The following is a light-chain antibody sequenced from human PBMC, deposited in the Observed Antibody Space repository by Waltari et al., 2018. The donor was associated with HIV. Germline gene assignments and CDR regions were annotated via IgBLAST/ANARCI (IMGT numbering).Light chain of an antibody. CDR1: TTDVGSSKL. V-gene: IGLV2-23*03. CDR3: CSYAGPSTFVL. J-gene: IGLJ2*01. Sequence: QSALTQPASVSGSPGQSITISCTGTTTDVGSSKLVYWYQHHPGKAPNLRIYEGSKRAAGISNRFSGSTSGNTAALTISGLQAEDEADYYCCSYAGPSTFVLVGGGTMLTVL. CDR2: EGS.